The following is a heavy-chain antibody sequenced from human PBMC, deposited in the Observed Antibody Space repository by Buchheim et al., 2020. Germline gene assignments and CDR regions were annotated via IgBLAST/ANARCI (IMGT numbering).Heavy chain of an antibody. Sequence: QVQLVQSGAEVKKPGASVKVSCKASGYTFTSYYMHWVRQAPGQGLEWMGIINPSGGSTSYAQKFQGRVTMTRDTSTSTVSMELSSLRSEDTAVYYCAREALSGDYSYYYYYGMDVWGQGTT. V-gene: IGHV1-46*01. CDR3: AREALSGDYSYYYYYGMDV. CDR1: GYTFTSYY. D-gene: IGHD4-17*01. CDR2: INPSGGST. J-gene: IGHJ6*02.